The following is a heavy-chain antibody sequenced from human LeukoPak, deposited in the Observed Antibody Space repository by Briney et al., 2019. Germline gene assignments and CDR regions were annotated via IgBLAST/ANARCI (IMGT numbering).Heavy chain of an antibody. Sequence: ASVKVPCKVSGYTLTELSMHWERQAPGKGLEWMGGFDPEDGETIYAQKFQGRVTMTEDTSTDTAYMELSSLRSEDTAVYYCATDLSGSYSYFDYWGQGTLVTVSS. CDR1: GYTLTELS. V-gene: IGHV1-24*01. J-gene: IGHJ4*02. CDR3: ATDLSGSYSYFDY. D-gene: IGHD1-26*01. CDR2: FDPEDGET.